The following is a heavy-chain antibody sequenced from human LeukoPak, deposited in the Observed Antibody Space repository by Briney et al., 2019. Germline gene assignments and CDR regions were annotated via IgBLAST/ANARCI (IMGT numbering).Heavy chain of an antibody. D-gene: IGHD3-10*01. Sequence: SETLSLTCTVSGGSIISYYWSWIRQPPGKGLEWIGYIYYSGSTNYNPSLKSRVTILVDTSNNQFSLRLTSVTAADTAVYYCARDLRGPLGYFDLWGRGTLVTVSS. CDR2: IYYSGST. J-gene: IGHJ2*01. V-gene: IGHV4-59*12. CDR3: ARDLRGPLGYFDL. CDR1: GGSIISYY.